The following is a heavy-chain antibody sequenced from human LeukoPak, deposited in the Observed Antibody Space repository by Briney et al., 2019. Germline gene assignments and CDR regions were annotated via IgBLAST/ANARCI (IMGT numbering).Heavy chain of an antibody. D-gene: IGHD6-19*01. CDR1: GGSISSYY. V-gene: IGHV4-59*01. CDR2: IYYSGST. Sequence: SETLSLTCTVSGGSISSYYWSWIRQPPGKGLEWIGYIYYSGSTNYNPSLKSRVTISVDTSKNQFSLKLSSVTAADTAVYYCAREGQWLGEMDFWGPGILVTVSS. CDR3: AREGQWLGEMDF. J-gene: IGHJ4*02.